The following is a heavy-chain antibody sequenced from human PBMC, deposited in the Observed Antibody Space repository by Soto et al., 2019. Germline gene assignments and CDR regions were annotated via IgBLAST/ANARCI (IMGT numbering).Heavy chain of an antibody. D-gene: IGHD3-3*01. J-gene: IGHJ4*02. Sequence: SWVRQAPGKGLEWVSYISSSSSTIYYADSVKGRFTISRDNAKNSLYLQMNSLRDEDTAVYYCARGALRFLEWSKYYFDYWGQGTLVTVSS. CDR3: ARGALRFLEWSKYYFDY. V-gene: IGHV3-48*02. CDR2: ISSSSSTI.